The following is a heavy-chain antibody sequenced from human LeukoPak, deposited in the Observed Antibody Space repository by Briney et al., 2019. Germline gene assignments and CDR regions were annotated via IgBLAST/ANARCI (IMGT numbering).Heavy chain of an antibody. CDR3: ARARDSSGYPLY. J-gene: IGHJ4*02. CDR1: GFTFSDHY. D-gene: IGHD3-22*01. V-gene: IGHV3-21*01. CDR2: ISSSSSYI. Sequence: GGSLRLSCAASGFTFSDHYMDWVRQAPGKGLEWVSSISSSSSYIYYADSVKGRFTISRDNAKNSLYLQMNSLRAEDTAVYYCARARDSSGYPLYWGQGTLVTVSS.